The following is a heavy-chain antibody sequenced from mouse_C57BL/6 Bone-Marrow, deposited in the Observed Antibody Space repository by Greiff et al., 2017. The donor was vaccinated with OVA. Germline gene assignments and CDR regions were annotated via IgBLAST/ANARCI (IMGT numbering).Heavy chain of an antibody. CDR1: GYTFTDYE. D-gene: IGHD1-1*01. J-gene: IGHJ4*01. CDR3: TRSNYEDYAMDY. CDR2: IDPETGGT. V-gene: IGHV1-15*01. Sequence: VNLVESGAELVRPGASVTLSCKASGYTFTDYEMHWVKQTPVHGLEWIGAIDPETGGTAYNQKFKGKAILTADKSSSTAYMELRSLTSEDSAVYYCTRSNYEDYAMDYWGQGTSVTVSS.